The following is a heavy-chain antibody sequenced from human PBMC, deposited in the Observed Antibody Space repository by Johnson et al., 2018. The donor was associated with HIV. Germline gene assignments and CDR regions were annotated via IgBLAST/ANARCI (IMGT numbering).Heavy chain of an antibody. J-gene: IGHJ3*02. Sequence: KGRFTISRDNAKNSLYLQMNSLRAEDTAVYYCARIAAAAIDAFDIWGQGTMVTVSS. CDR3: ARIAAAAIDAFDI. V-gene: IGHV3-11*04. D-gene: IGHD6-13*01.